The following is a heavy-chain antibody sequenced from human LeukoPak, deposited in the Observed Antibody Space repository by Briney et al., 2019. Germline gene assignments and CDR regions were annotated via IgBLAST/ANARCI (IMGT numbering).Heavy chain of an antibody. CDR1: EFTFSSYS. D-gene: IGHD4-17*01. Sequence: PGGSLRLSCAASEFTFSSYSMNWVRQAPGKGLEWVSYISSSSSTIYYADSVKGRFTISRDNAKNSLYLQMNSLRAEDTAVYYCTRGSYGDYEYWGQGTLVTVSS. J-gene: IGHJ4*02. V-gene: IGHV3-48*04. CDR2: ISSSSSTI. CDR3: TRGSYGDYEY.